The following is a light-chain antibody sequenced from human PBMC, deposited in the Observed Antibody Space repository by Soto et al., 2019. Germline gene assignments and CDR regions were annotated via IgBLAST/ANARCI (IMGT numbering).Light chain of an antibody. Sequence: QSALTQTASVSGSPGQSITISCTGTSSDVGGYDYVSWYRQHPGKAPKLMIYDVSNRPSGVSNRFSGSKSGNTASLTISGLQAEDEADYYCSSYTSSSALVVFGGGTKVTVL. V-gene: IGLV2-14*03. CDR3: SSYTSSSALVV. CDR1: SSDVGGYDY. CDR2: DVS. J-gene: IGLJ2*01.